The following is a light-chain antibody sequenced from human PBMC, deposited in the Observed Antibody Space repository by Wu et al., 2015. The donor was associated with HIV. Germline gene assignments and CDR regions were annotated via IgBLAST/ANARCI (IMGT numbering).Light chain of an antibody. V-gene: IGKV3D-20*02. CDR2: GAS. CDR3: QQRSNWPPT. CDR1: QSVSSSY. Sequence: EIVLTQSPGTLSLSPGERATLSCRASQSVSSSYLAWYQQKPGQAPRLLIYGASSRATGIPDRFSGSGSGTDFTLTISRLEPEDFAVYYCQQRSNWPPTFGGGTKVE. J-gene: IGKJ4*01.